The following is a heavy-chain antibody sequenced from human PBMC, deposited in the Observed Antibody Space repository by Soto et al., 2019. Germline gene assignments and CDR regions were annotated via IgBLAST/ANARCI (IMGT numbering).Heavy chain of an antibody. Sequence: SVKVSCKASGGTFDNFIMNWVRQTPGRGLEWMGGIVPMLGTPTYAEKFKGRVTISATGSTSTMYMEVTSVRSEDTAIYYCARNGTYSSSLSQYSGMDVWCQGTTVTVSS. J-gene: IGHJ6*02. V-gene: IGHV1-69*13. CDR1: GGTFDNFI. D-gene: IGHD1-26*01. CDR3: ARNGTYSSSLSQYSGMDV. CDR2: IVPMLGTP.